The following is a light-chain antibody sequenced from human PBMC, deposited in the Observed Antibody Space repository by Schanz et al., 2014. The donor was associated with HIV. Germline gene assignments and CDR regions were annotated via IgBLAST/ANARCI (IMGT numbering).Light chain of an antibody. CDR1: QTVSSNS. J-gene: IGKJ1*01. CDR2: SAS. V-gene: IGKV3-20*01. Sequence: EIALTQSPVILSLSPGERATLSCRASQTVSSNSLGWYQQKRGQVPRLLIYSASRRANGIPDRFSGSGSGTDFTLTISRLEPEDFAVYYCQQCGSSPTFGQGTKVEIK. CDR3: QQCGSSPT.